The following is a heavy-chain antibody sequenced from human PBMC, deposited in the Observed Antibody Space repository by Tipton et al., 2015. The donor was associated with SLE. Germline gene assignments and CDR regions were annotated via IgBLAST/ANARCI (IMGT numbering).Heavy chain of an antibody. J-gene: IGHJ1*01. D-gene: IGHD6-19*01. CDR2: IYHRGST. CDR3: ARSSGWDAEYFQD. CDR1: GYSISSGYY. Sequence: TLSLTCTVSGYSISSGYYWGWIRQPPGKGLDWIGSIYHRGSTYYNPSLTSRVTISVDTSKNQFYLNLRSVTAADTAVYYCARSSGWDAEYFQDWGQGTLVTVSS. V-gene: IGHV4-38-2*02.